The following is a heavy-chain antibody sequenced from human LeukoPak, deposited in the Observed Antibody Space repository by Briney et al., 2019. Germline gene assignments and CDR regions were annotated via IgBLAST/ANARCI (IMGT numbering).Heavy chain of an antibody. J-gene: IGHJ1*01. CDR3: AFSGATQTSEYFQH. CDR2: ISTSNGNT. D-gene: IGHD1-26*01. Sequence: ASVKVSCKASGYTFTGYYMHWVRQAPGQGLEWMGWISTSNGNTDYAQKFQGRVTMTTDTSTSTVYLELRSLRSVDTAVYYCAFSGATQTSEYFQHWGQGSLVTVSS. V-gene: IGHV1-18*04. CDR1: GYTFTGYY.